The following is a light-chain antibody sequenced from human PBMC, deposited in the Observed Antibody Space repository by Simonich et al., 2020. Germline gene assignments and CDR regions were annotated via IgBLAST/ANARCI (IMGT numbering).Light chain of an antibody. V-gene: IGLV1-44*01. CDR3: AAWDDSLNGVV. CDR1: SSNIGSNT. Sequence: QSVLTQPPSASGTPGQRVTISCSGSSSNIGSNTVNWYQQLPGTAPKLLIYRKKQRPAGVPDRFSGSKSGTSASLAISGLQAEDEADYYCAAWDDSLNGVVFGGGTKLTVL. J-gene: IGLJ2*01. CDR2: RKK.